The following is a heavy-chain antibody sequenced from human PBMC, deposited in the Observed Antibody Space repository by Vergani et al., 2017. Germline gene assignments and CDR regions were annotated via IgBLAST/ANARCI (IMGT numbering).Heavy chain of an antibody. J-gene: IGHJ5*02. CDR2: IYPGDSDT. Sequence: EVPLVQSGAEVQKPGESLKISCKGSGYSFTSYWIGWVRQMPGKGLEWMGIIYPGDSDTRYSPSFQDQVTISADKSISTAYLQWSSLKASDTAMYYCAIAYYDFWSGATPYNWFDPWGQGTLVTVSS. CDR3: AIAYYDFWSGATPYNWFDP. CDR1: GYSFTSYW. D-gene: IGHD3-3*01. V-gene: IGHV5-51*03.